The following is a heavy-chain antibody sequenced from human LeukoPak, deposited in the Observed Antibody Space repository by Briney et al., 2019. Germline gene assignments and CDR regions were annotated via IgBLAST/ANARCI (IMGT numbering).Heavy chain of an antibody. CDR2: INHSGST. Sequence: PSETLSLTCAVYGGSLSGHYWSWIRQPPGKGLEWIGEINHSGSTTYNPSLKSRVTISVDTSKDQLSLKRTSVAAADTAVYYCARNEDCSGGSCYNWFDPWGQGTLVTVSS. V-gene: IGHV4-34*01. D-gene: IGHD2-15*01. CDR3: ARNEDCSGGSCYNWFDP. J-gene: IGHJ5*02. CDR1: GGSLSGHY.